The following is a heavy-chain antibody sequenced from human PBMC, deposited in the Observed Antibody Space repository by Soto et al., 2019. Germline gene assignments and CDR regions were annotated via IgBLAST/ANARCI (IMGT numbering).Heavy chain of an antibody. CDR1: GFTFKDYA. Sequence: EVQLVESGGGLVQPGRSLRLSCVASGFTFKDYAFHWVRQVPGKGLEWVSGITWNSVTMGYADSVKGRFTISKDDAKNSLYLEMSSLRPEDTALYYCARSGVFCPNDRCYHFYYYMDVWGKGTTVTVSS. CDR3: ARSGVFCPNDRCYHFYYYMDV. V-gene: IGHV3-9*01. D-gene: IGHD2-8*01. J-gene: IGHJ6*03. CDR2: ITWNSVTM.